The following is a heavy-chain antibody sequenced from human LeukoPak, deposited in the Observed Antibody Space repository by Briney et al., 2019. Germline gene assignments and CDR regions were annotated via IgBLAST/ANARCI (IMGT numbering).Heavy chain of an antibody. D-gene: IGHD6-13*01. V-gene: IGHV3-30*03. CDR1: GFTFSSYG. Sequence: GGSLRLSCAASGFTFSSYGMHWVRQAPGKGLEWVAVISYDGSNKYYADSVKGRFTISRDNSKNTLYLQMNSLRAEDTAVYYCAXXLXXXYSSSWLFDYWGQGTLVTVSS. J-gene: IGHJ4*02. CDR3: AXXLXXXYSSSWLFDY. CDR2: ISYDGSNK.